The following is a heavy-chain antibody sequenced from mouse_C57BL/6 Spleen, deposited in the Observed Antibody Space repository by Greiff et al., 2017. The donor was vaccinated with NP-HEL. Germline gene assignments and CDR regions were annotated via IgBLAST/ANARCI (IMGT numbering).Heavy chain of an antibody. D-gene: IGHD2-12*01. J-gene: IGHJ4*01. CDR2: ISSGGDYI. CDR1: GFTFSSYA. Sequence: EVMLVESGEGLVKPGGSLKLSCAASGFTFSSYAMSWVRQTPEKRLEWVAYISSGGDYIYYADTVKGRFTISRDNARNTLYLQMSSLKSEDTAMYYCTREYDLYAMDYWGQGTSVTVSS. CDR3: TREYDLYAMDY. V-gene: IGHV5-9-1*02.